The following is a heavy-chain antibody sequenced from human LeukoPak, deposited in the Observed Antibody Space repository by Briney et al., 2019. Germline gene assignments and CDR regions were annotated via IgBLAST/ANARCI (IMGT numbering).Heavy chain of an antibody. CDR3: ARAIASSGSRLFDY. CDR2: IYYSGST. CDR1: GGSISSGDYY. V-gene: IGHV4-30-4*02. D-gene: IGHD3-10*01. J-gene: IGHJ4*02. Sequence: SETLSLTRTVSGGSISSGDYYWSWIRQPPGKGLEWIGYIYYSGSTYDNPSLKSRGTVSLDTSKNQFSLRLSSVTVADTAVYYCARAIASSGSRLFDYWGQGTLVTVSS.